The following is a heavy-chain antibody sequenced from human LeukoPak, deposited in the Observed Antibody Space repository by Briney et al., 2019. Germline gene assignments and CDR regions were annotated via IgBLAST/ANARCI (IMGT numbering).Heavy chain of an antibody. CDR2: IPGSDNSP. CDR3: AKDKRRWLQLGFDY. Sequence: GGSLRLSCVSSEFTFSSYSMSWVRQGPGKQLEWVATIPGSDNSPYYADSVQGRFTLSRDNSKNTLYLQMNSLRAEDTALYYCAKDKRRWLQLGFDYWGQGTLVTVSS. J-gene: IGHJ4*02. CDR1: EFTFSSYS. D-gene: IGHD5-24*01. V-gene: IGHV3-23*01.